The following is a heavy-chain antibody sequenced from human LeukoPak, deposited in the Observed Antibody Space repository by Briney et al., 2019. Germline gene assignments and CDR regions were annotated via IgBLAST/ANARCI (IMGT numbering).Heavy chain of an antibody. Sequence: GRSLRLSCAASGFTFSSHGFHWVRQAPGKGLEWVAAIWSDGNKKSYGDSVKGRFTISRDISKNTLYLQMNSLRVEDTALYFCARDMAVAALDHRGQGTLVTVSS. CDR1: GFTFSSHG. CDR3: ARDMAVAALDH. CDR2: IWSDGNKK. J-gene: IGHJ4*02. V-gene: IGHV3-33*01. D-gene: IGHD6-19*01.